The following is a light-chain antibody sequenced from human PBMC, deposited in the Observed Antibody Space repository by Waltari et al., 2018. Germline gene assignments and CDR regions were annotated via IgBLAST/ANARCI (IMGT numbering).Light chain of an antibody. Sequence: DIVMTQSPLSLSVTPGEPASISCRSSQCLLHGSGNTFWALYLQKPGQSQQLLSYLVSNRASGVPDRVSGSGSGTDFTLKISRVEAEDVGVYFSMQARQTPWTFGQGTKVEIK. CDR1: QCLLHGSGNTF. V-gene: IGKV2-28*01. CDR2: LVS. CDR3: MQARQTPWT. J-gene: IGKJ1*01.